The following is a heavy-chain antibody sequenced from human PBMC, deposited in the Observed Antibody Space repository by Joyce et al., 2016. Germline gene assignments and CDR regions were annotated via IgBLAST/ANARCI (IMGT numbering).Heavy chain of an antibody. Sequence: EVQLVESGGGLVQPGRSLRLSCSASGFTFEDYAMHWVRQVPGKGLEWVSGIMWNSGSIAYADSVKGRFTISRDNAKNSLYLQMNSLTTEDTAFYYCAKDKSSGYNSIWRLFDYWGQGTLVTVSS. CDR2: IMWNSGSI. CDR3: AKDKSSGYNSIWRLFDY. J-gene: IGHJ4*02. D-gene: IGHD6-13*01. CDR1: GFTFEDYA. V-gene: IGHV3-9*01.